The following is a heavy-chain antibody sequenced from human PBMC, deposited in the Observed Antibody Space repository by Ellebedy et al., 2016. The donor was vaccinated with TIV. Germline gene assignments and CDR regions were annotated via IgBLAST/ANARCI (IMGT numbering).Heavy chain of an antibody. CDR1: GFTFSSYS. CDR3: AREGSGSYGAEYFQH. Sequence: PGGSLRLSCAASGFTFSSYSMNWVRTAPGKGLECISYISSSTTTIYYADSVKGRFTISRDNGKTSLYLQMNSLRVEDTAVYYCAREGSGSYGAEYFQHWGQGTLVTVSS. V-gene: IGHV3-48*04. D-gene: IGHD1-26*01. CDR2: ISSSTTTI. J-gene: IGHJ1*01.